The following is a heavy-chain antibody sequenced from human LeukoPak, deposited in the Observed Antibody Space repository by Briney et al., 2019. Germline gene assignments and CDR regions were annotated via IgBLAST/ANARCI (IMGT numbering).Heavy chain of an antibody. CDR3: AVAGYSYGHDAFDI. CDR2: IYPGDSDT. D-gene: IGHD5-18*01. V-gene: IGHV5-51*01. J-gene: IGHJ3*02. CDR1: GIRFTSYW. Sequence: GESLKISCKGSGIRFTSYWIGWVRQMPGKGLEWMGIIYPGDSDTRYSPSFQGQVTISADKSISTAYLQWSSLKASDPAMYYCAVAGYSYGHDAFDIWGQGTMVTVSS.